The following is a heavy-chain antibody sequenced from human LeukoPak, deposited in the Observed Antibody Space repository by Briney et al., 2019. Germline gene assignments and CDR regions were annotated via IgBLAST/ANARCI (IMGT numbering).Heavy chain of an antibody. Sequence: PGGSLRLSCAASGFTLSSHWMGWVRQAPGKGLEWVGRIKSKTDGGTTDYAAPVKGRFTISRDDSKNTLYLQMNSLKTEDTAVYYCTTGHIVVVPAAMYQNAEDYWGQGTLVTVSS. CDR1: GFTLSSHW. J-gene: IGHJ4*02. D-gene: IGHD2-2*01. CDR3: TTGHIVVVPAAMYQNAEDY. CDR2: IKSKTDGGTT. V-gene: IGHV3-15*01.